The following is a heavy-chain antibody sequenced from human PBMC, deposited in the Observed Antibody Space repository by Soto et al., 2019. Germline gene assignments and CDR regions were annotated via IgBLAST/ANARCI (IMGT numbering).Heavy chain of an antibody. CDR2: INAGSGYT. D-gene: IGHD5-12*01. V-gene: IGHV1-3*05. Sequence: QVQLVQSGAEEKKPGASVKVSCKASGYTFTDYYIHWLRQAPGQSLEWMGWINAGSGYTKYSQKFQGRVTITRDTSATTVYMELSSLRAEDTAVYFCGRGSRGPDYWGQGTLVTVSS. CDR1: GYTFTDYY. CDR3: GRGSRGPDY. J-gene: IGHJ4*02.